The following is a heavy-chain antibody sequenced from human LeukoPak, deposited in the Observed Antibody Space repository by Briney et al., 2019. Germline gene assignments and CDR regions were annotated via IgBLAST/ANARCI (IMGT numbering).Heavy chain of an antibody. D-gene: IGHD3-3*01. V-gene: IGHV1-69*01. Sequence: SVKVSCKASGGTFSSYAISWVRQAPGQGLEWMGGIIPIFGTANYAQKFQGRVTITADESTSTAYMELSSLRSEDTAVYYCARVGRRITIFGVVIMGSIDYWGQGTLVTVSS. CDR1: GGTFSSYA. J-gene: IGHJ4*02. CDR2: IIPIFGTA. CDR3: ARVGRRITIFGVVIMGSIDY.